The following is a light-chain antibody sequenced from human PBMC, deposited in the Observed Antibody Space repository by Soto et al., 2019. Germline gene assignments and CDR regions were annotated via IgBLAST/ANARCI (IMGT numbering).Light chain of an antibody. CDR3: HQYNKWPYT. V-gene: IGKV3-15*01. J-gene: IGKJ3*01. CDR2: GAS. Sequence: EIVLTQSPATLSLSPWERATLSCRASQSVSSNLAWYQQKPGQAPRLLIYGASTRATGIPARFSGSGSGTEFTLTIGSLQSEDFAIYYCHQYNKWPYTFGPGTKVHIK. CDR1: QSVSSN.